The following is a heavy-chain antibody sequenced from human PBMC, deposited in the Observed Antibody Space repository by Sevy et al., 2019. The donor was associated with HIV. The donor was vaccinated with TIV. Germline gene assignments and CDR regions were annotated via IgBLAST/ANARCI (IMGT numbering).Heavy chain of an antibody. Sequence: SETLSLTCTVSGGSVSSGSYYWSWIRQPPGKGLEWIGYIYYSGSTNYNPSLKSRVTISVDTSKNQCSLKLSSVTAADTAVYYCARGTYYYYYGMDVWGQGTTVTVSS. V-gene: IGHV4-61*01. J-gene: IGHJ6*02. CDR3: ARGTYYYYYGMDV. CDR2: IYYSGST. D-gene: IGHD1-1*01. CDR1: GGSVSSGSYY.